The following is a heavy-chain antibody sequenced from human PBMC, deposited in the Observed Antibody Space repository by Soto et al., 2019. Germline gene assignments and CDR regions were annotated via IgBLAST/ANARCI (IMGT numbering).Heavy chain of an antibody. CDR2: IYYSGST. V-gene: IGHV4-39*07. CDR3: ARAFALGWYTYFFDY. D-gene: IGHD1-1*01. J-gene: IGHJ4*02. Sequence: PSETLSLTCTVYGGSISSRSYYWGWIRQPPGKGLEWIGSIYYSGSTHYNPSLKSRVTISIDTSKNEFYLGLSSVTAADTAVYYCARAFALGWYTYFFDYWGQGPLVTVSS. CDR1: GGSISSRSYY.